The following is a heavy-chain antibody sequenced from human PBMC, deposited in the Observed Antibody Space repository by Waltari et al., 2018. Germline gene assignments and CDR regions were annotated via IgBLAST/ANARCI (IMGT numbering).Heavy chain of an antibody. CDR3: SKRLEI. V-gene: IGHV3-7*01. J-gene: IGHJ3*02. Sequence: DVQPVESGGGLVQPGVSLRRSCEVSGFRTDWMDWVRQAPGKGLQWVANINEDGGEKYYLDSVKGRFTISRDNAKKLVYLEMNTLRAEDTATYYCSKRLEIWGRGTMVAVS. CDR1: GFRTDW. CDR2: INEDGGEK.